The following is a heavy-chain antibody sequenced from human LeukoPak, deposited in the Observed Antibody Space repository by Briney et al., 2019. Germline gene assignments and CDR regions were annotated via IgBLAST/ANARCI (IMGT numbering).Heavy chain of an antibody. CDR2: LRYDGSKN. V-gene: IGHV3-30*02. CDR1: GFTFSTYD. D-gene: IGHD3-16*01. CDR3: AKVFGAKQDHDAFDI. J-gene: IGHJ3*02. Sequence: GGSLRLSCAASGFTFSTYDMYWVRQAPGKGLECVAFLRYDGSKNYYADSVKGRFTVSRDNSKNTLFLQMNSLRPEDSAVYFCAKVFGAKQDHDAFDIWGQGTMVIVSS.